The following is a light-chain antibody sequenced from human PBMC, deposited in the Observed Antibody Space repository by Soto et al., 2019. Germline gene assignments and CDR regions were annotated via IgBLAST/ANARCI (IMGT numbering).Light chain of an antibody. V-gene: IGKV3-20*01. J-gene: IGKJ1*01. CDR1: QSVSSSY. CDR3: QQPLT. CDR2: GAS. Sequence: EIVLMQSPGTLSLSPGERATLSCRASQSVSSSYLAWYQQKPGQAPRLLIYGASSRATGIPDRFSGCGSGTDFTLTISRLEPEDFAVYYCQQPLTFGQGTKVDIK.